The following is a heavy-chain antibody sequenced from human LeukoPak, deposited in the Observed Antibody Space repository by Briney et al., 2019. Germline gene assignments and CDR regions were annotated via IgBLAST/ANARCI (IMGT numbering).Heavy chain of an antibody. CDR3: AKQNNFDTSCLDY. D-gene: IGHD3-22*01. CDR2: ISYDGSNK. CDR1: GFIFSGNS. V-gene: IGHV3-30*04. Sequence: PGGSLRLSCAASGFIFSGNSMHWVRQAPGKGLEGVAVISYDGSNKYYADSVRGRFTISRDTSKNTLYLKMNSLRGEDTALYYCAKQNNFDTSCLDYWGQGTLVTVSS. J-gene: IGHJ4*02.